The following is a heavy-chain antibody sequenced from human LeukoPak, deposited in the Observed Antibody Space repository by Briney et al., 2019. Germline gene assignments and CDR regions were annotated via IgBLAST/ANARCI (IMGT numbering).Heavy chain of an antibody. CDR3: ARDGAAAGTDRPPFDY. CDR2: IYYSGST. J-gene: IGHJ4*02. V-gene: IGHV4-39*07. Sequence: SETLSLSCTVSGGSISSSSYYWGWIRQPPGKGLEWIGSIYYSGSTYYNPSLKSRVTISVDTSKNQFSLKLSSVTAADTAVYYCARDGAAAGTDRPPFDYWGQGTLVTVSS. D-gene: IGHD6-13*01. CDR1: GGSISSSSYY.